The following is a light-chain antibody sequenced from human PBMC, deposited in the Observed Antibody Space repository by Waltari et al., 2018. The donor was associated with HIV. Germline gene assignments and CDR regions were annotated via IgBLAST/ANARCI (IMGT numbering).Light chain of an antibody. CDR1: SSDIGGYKY. J-gene: IGLJ3*02. Sequence: QSALTQPASVSGSPGQSITISCTGTSSDIGGYKYVSWYQQQPGKAPKLMISEVSNRPSGVSNRFSGSKSGNTAYLTISGLQAEDEADYYCSSYTTSSTWVFGGGTKLTVL. CDR2: EVS. V-gene: IGLV2-14*01. CDR3: SSYTTSSTWV.